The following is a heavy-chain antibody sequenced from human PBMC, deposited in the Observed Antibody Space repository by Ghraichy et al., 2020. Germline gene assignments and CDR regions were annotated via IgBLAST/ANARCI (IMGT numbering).Heavy chain of an antibody. CDR3: ATQWLPHTFDI. V-gene: IGHV3-7*01. D-gene: IGHD3-22*01. J-gene: IGHJ3*02. Sequence: GGSLRLSCAASGFTFSNYWMSWVRQAPGKGLEWVGNIKPDGSEKYYVDSVKGRFTISRDNGRNLLFLQIKSLRAEDTAVYYCATQWLPHTFDIWGQGTMVTVSS. CDR2: IKPDGSEK. CDR1: GFTFSNYW.